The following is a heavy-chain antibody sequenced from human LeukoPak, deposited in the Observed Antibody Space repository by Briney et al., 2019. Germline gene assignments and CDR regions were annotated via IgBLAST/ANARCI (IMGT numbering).Heavy chain of an antibody. CDR1: GDSVPSYY. CDR2: IHYSGIT. V-gene: IGHV4-59*08. D-gene: IGHD3-16*01. J-gene: IGHJ5*02. Sequence: SETLSLTFTVFGDSVPSYYWNWIRQCSAKGLEWIGYIHYSGITNYNLSLKGRVTMSVHTSKNQFSLKLSSVTAADTAVYYCARRGTLRKGWNWLDPWGQGTLVTVSS. CDR3: ARRGTLRKGWNWLDP.